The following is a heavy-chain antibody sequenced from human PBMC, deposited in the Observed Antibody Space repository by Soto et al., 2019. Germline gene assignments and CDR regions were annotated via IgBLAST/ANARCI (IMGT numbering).Heavy chain of an antibody. V-gene: IGHV4-39*01. CDR2: IYYSGST. CDR1: GGSISSSSYY. J-gene: IGHJ4*02. Sequence: QLQLQESGPGLVKPSETLSLTCTVSGGSISSSSYYWGWIRQPPGKGLEWIGSIYYSGSTYYNPSLKSRVTISVDTSKNQFSLKLSSVTAADTAVYYCARHVSVPSAAGTLTDYWGQGTLVTVSS. D-gene: IGHD6-13*01. CDR3: ARHVSVPSAAGTLTDY.